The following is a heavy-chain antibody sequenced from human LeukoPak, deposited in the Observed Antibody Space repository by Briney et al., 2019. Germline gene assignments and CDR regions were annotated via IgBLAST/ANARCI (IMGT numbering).Heavy chain of an antibody. CDR3: AKDQGGDFAYYFDY. Sequence: PGGSLRLSCAASGFTFSRYWMHWVRQAPGKGLVWVSRINSDGSTTTYADSVTGRFTVSRDNAKNTQYLQMNSLRAEDTAVYYCAKDQGGDFAYYFDYWGQGTLVTVSS. CDR1: GFTFSRYW. V-gene: IGHV3-74*01. D-gene: IGHD4-17*01. CDR2: INSDGSTT. J-gene: IGHJ4*02.